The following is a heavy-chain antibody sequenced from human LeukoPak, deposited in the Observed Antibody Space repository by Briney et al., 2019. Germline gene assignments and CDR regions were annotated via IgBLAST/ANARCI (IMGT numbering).Heavy chain of an antibody. D-gene: IGHD3-16*01. J-gene: IGHJ4*01. CDR3: ASVGLLFTSGGGNSGQFDL. Sequence: SETLSLTCTVSGGSISSSTYYWGWIRQPPGKGLEWIGIIYHRGNTYYNPSLKSRVTISVDTSRDQFSLRLTSATAADTAVYFCASVGLLFTSGGGNSGQFDLWGHGTLVTVSS. CDR1: GGSISSSTYY. V-gene: IGHV4-39*01. CDR2: IYHRGNT.